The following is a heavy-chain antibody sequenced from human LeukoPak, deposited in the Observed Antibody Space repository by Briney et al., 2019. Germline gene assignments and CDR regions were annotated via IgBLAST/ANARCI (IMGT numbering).Heavy chain of an antibody. Sequence: ASVKVSCKASGYTFTSYYMHWVRQAPGQGLEWMGWMNPNSGNTGYAQKFQGRVTMTRNTSISTAYMELSSLRSEDTAVYYCARAIIAAAGNALTTYPTRNYGMDVWGQGTTVTVSS. CDR1: GYTFTSYY. J-gene: IGHJ6*02. D-gene: IGHD6-13*01. CDR3: ARAIIAAAGNALTTYPTRNYGMDV. V-gene: IGHV1-8*02. CDR2: MNPNSGNT.